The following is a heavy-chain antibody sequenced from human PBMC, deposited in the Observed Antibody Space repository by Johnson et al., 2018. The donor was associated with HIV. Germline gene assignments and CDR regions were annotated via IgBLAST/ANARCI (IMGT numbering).Heavy chain of an antibody. CDR3: AREWLYGFDI. J-gene: IGHJ3*02. CDR1: GFTVSSNY. CDR2: IYSGGSK. D-gene: IGHD5-24*01. V-gene: IGHV3-66*01. Sequence: EVQLVESGGGVVQPGRSLSLSCAASGFTVSSNYMSWVRQAPGKGLEWVSVIYSGGSKYYADSVKGRLTISGDNSKNTLYLQMNRLRAEDTAGYYCAREWLYGFDIWGQGTMVTVSS.